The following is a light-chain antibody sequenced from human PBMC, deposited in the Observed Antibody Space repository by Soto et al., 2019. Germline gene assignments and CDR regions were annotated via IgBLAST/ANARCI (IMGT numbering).Light chain of an antibody. V-gene: IGKV1-8*01. CDR1: QGISSY. CDR2: AAS. Sequence: AIRMTQSPSSLSASTGDRVTITCRASQGISSYLAWYQQKPGKAPKLLIYAASTLQSGVPSRFSVSGSGTDVTLTISCLQPEDFATYYCQQYYSYLLTFGGGTKVEIK. J-gene: IGKJ4*01. CDR3: QQYYSYLLT.